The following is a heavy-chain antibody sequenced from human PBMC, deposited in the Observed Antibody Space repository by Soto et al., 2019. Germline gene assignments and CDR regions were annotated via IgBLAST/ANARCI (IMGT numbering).Heavy chain of an antibody. CDR3: ARGYADPSKYYYYMDV. J-gene: IGHJ6*03. CDR2: MNPNNVNT. Sequence: GASVKVSCKASGYTFTSYDINWVRQATGHGLEWMGWMNPNNVNTGYAQKFQGRVTMTKNTSISTAYMELSNLRSEDTAVYYCARGYADPSKYYYYMDVWGKGTTVTVSS. D-gene: IGHD2-8*01. V-gene: IGHV1-8*01. CDR1: GYTFTSYD.